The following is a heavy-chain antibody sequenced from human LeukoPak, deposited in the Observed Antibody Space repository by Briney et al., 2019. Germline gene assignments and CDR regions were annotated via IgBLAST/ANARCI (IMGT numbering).Heavy chain of an antibody. Sequence: SETLSLTCTVSGGSISSSGYYWGWIRQPPGKGLEWIASIYYSGSTYYNPSLKSRVTISVDTSKNQFSLKLSSVTAADTAVYYCARDYYDSSGYFQPTWSHPFDYWGQGTLVTVSS. J-gene: IGHJ4*02. V-gene: IGHV4-39*01. CDR1: GGSISSSGYY. D-gene: IGHD3-22*01. CDR3: ARDYYDSSGYFQPTWSHPFDY. CDR2: IYYSGST.